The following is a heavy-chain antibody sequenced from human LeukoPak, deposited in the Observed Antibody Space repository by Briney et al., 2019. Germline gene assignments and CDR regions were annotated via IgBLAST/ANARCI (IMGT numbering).Heavy chain of an antibody. V-gene: IGHV3-49*04. CDR3: ARDSAYDSSGYYQRGPGTQYFQH. D-gene: IGHD3-22*01. J-gene: IGHJ1*01. Sequence: GGSLRLSCTASGFTFGDYSMNWVRQAPGKGLEWVGFIRSKTYDGTTEYAASVKGRFTISRDDSKSIAYLQMNSLKTEDTAVYYCARDSAYDSSGYYQRGPGTQYFQHWGQGTLVTVSS. CDR1: GFTFGDYS. CDR2: IRSKTYDGTT.